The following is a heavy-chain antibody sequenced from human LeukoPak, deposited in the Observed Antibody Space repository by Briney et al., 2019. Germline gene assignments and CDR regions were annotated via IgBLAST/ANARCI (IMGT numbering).Heavy chain of an antibody. CDR3: ARDLHDYVAMDV. V-gene: IGHV3-23*01. Sequence: GGSLRLSCEASGFPFSSYAMTWVRQAPGKGLEWVSSIGSDGKTHYSESVKGRFVISRDNFGGMVFLHLNSLRVDDTALYYCARDLHDYVAMDVWGQGTTVTVSS. J-gene: IGHJ6*02. CDR2: IGSDGKT. D-gene: IGHD4/OR15-4a*01. CDR1: GFPFSSYA.